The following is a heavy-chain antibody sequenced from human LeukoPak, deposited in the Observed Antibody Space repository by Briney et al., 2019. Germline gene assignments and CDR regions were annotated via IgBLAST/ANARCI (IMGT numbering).Heavy chain of an antibody. CDR3: AKGGRPGAFDI. CDR1: GASISSYY. J-gene: IGHJ3*02. Sequence: PSETLSLTCAVSGASISSYYWTWIRQPPGKGLEYIAYISNSGSTNYNPSLESRVTISVDTSKSQLSLKVSSVTAAGTAVYYCAKGGRPGAFDIWGQGTMVTVSS. CDR2: ISNSGST. D-gene: IGHD3/OR15-3a*01. V-gene: IGHV4-59*01.